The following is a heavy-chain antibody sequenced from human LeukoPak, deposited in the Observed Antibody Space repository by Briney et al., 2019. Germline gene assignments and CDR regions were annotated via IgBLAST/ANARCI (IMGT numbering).Heavy chain of an antibody. CDR2: ISGSGGSA. J-gene: IGHJ4*02. CDR1: GFTFSSYA. V-gene: IGHV3-23*01. CDR3: AKDHYYDSSGYTPGY. D-gene: IGHD3-22*01. Sequence: GGSLRLSCAASGFTFSSYAMSWVRQAPGKGLEWVSAISGSGGSAYYADSVKGRFTISRDNSKNTLYLQMNSLRAEDTAVYYCAKDHYYDSSGYTPGYWGQGTLVTVSS.